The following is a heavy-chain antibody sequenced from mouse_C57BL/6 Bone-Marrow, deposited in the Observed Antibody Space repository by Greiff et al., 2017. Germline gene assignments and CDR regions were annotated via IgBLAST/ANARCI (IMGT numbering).Heavy chain of an antibody. CDR2: IHPNSGST. Sequence: QVQLQQPGAELVKPGASVKLSCKASGYTFTSYWMHWVKQRPGQGLEWIGMIHPNSGSTNYNEKFKGKATLTVDKSSSTAYMQLSSLTSEDSAVYYWARIDYGNLAWFAYWGQGTLVTVSA. D-gene: IGHD2-1*01. V-gene: IGHV1-64*01. CDR3: ARIDYGNLAWFAY. CDR1: GYTFTSYW. J-gene: IGHJ3*01.